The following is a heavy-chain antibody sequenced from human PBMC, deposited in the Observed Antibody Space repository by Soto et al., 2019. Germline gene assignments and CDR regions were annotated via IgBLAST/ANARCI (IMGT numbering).Heavy chain of an antibody. J-gene: IGHJ4*02. CDR2: SKTKTAGGTT. CDR3: ATDRFASPVDS. CDR1: GFTFSNAW. V-gene: IGHV3-15*01. Sequence: EVQLVESGGGLVKPGGSLRLSCAASGFTFSNAWMSWVRQAPGNGLEWVGRSKTKTAGGTTDYAAPVKGRFTIPRDDPKITLSLQMNSLNTEDTAVDYCATDRFASPVDSWGQGPLVTVSS. D-gene: IGHD3-10*01.